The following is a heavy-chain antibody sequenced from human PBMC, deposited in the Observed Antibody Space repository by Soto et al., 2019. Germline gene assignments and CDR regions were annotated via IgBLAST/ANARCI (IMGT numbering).Heavy chain of an antibody. CDR3: ARGAWNYYDSSSRGWFDP. V-gene: IGHV4-30-2*01. CDR1: GGSIRSGGYS. Sequence: SETLSLTCAFSGGSIRSGGYSLSWIRQPPGKGLEWIGYMYHSGSTYYNPSLKSRVTISVDRSKNQVSLKLSSVTAADTAVYYCARGAWNYYDSSSRGWFDPWGQGTLVTVSS. CDR2: MYHSGST. D-gene: IGHD3-22*01. J-gene: IGHJ5*02.